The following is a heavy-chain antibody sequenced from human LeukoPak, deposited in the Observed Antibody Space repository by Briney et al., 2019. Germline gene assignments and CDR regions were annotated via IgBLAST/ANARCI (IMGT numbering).Heavy chain of an antibody. CDR1: GGSINSGDYY. Sequence: ASETLSLTCTVSGGSINSGDYYWSWIRQPPGEGLEWIGYIYYSGSTYYNPSLKSRVTTSVDTSKNQFSLKLNSVTAADTAVYYCARGEEHYYDTSGYSVWGQGTLVTVSS. CDR2: IYYSGST. V-gene: IGHV4-30-4*01. D-gene: IGHD3-22*01. J-gene: IGHJ4*02. CDR3: ARGEEHYYDTSGYSV.